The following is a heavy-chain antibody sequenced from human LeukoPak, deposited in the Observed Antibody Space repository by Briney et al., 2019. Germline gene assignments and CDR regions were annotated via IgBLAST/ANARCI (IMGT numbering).Heavy chain of an antibody. CDR1: GFAFSSHA. D-gene: IGHD1-7*01. Sequence: PGGSLRLSCAASGFAFSSHAMSWVRLAPGKGLEWVANIKQDGSEKYYVDSVKGRFTISRNNAKNSLYLQMNSLRAEDTAVYYCAREGLITGTTRWGQGTLVTVSS. V-gene: IGHV3-7*01. CDR3: AREGLITGTTR. CDR2: IKQDGSEK. J-gene: IGHJ4*02.